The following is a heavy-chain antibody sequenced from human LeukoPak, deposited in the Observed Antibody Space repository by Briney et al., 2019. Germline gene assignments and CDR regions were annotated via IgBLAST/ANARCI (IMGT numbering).Heavy chain of an antibody. Sequence: SETLSLTCAVYGGSFSDYYWSWIRQPPGKGLEWIGEINHSGSTNYNPSLKSRVTISVDTSKNQFFLKLNSVTAADTAVYYCARGVYNWNIDVFYFWGQGTMVTVSS. CDR3: ARGVYNWNIDVFYF. CDR2: INHSGST. CDR1: GGSFSDYY. D-gene: IGHD1/OR15-1a*01. V-gene: IGHV4-34*01. J-gene: IGHJ3*01.